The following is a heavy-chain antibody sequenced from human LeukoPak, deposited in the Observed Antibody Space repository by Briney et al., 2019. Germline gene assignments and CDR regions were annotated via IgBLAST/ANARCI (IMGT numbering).Heavy chain of an antibody. V-gene: IGHV3-23*01. D-gene: IGHD5-12*01. CDR2: ISGSGGST. CDR1: GFTFSSYA. Sequence: GGSLRLSCAASGFTFSSYAMSWVRQAPGKGLEWVSAISGSGGSTYYADSVKGRFTISRDNSKNTLYLQMNSLRAEDTAVYYCVTLRPSGYDFGGFDYWGQGTLVTVSS. J-gene: IGHJ4*02. CDR3: VTLRPSGYDFGGFDY.